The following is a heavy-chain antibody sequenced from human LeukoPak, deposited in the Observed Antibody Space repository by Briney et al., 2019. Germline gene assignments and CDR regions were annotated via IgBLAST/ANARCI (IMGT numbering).Heavy chain of an antibody. CDR3: ARVAGTSFIVGAIADYFDY. CDR1: GYTFTGYY. J-gene: IGHJ4*02. Sequence: ASVKVSCKASGYTFTGYYMHWVRQAPGQGLEWMGRINPNSGGTNYAQKFQGRVTMTRDTSISTAYMELSRLRSDDTAVYYCARVAGTSFIVGAIADYFDYWGQGTLVTVSS. D-gene: IGHD1-26*01. V-gene: IGHV1-2*06. CDR2: INPNSGGT.